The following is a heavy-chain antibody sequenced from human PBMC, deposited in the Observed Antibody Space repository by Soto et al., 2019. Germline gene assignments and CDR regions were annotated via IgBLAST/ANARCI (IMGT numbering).Heavy chain of an antibody. Sequence: SVKVSCKASGFTFTSSAVQWVRQARGQRLEWIGWIVVGSGNTNYAQKFQERVTITRDMSTSTAYMELSSLRSEDTAVYYCAVEGYCSGGSCDPNFDYWGQGTLVNVSS. D-gene: IGHD2-15*01. CDR3: AVEGYCSGGSCDPNFDY. V-gene: IGHV1-58*01. J-gene: IGHJ4*02. CDR2: IVVGSGNT. CDR1: GFTFTSSA.